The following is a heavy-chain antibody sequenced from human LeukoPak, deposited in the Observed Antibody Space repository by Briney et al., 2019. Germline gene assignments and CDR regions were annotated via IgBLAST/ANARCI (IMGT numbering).Heavy chain of an antibody. CDR1: GFTFHQYA. Sequence: GGSLRLSCAASGFTFHQYAIHWVRQVPGKGLEWVSGISWNSGSIGYADSVRGRFTISRDNAKNSVYLQMNSLRAEDTALYYCAKDKAPLYSGYDWDLDFWGQGTLVIVSS. J-gene: IGHJ4*02. CDR3: AKDKAPLYSGYDWDLDF. D-gene: IGHD5-12*01. V-gene: IGHV3-9*01. CDR2: ISWNSGSI.